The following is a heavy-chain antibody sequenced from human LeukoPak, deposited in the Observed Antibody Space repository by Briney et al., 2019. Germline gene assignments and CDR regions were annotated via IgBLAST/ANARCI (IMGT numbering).Heavy chain of an antibody. CDR1: GGSISSYY. V-gene: IGHV4-59*01. J-gene: IGHJ6*03. D-gene: IGHD1-26*01. CDR3: SGSYVYYYYYYMDV. CDR2: IYYSGST. Sequence: PSETLSLTCTVSGGSISSYYWSWIRQPPGKGLEWIGYIYYSGSTNYNPSLKSRVTISVDTSKNQFSLKLSSVTAADTAVYYCSGSYVYYYYYYMDVWGKGTTVTISS.